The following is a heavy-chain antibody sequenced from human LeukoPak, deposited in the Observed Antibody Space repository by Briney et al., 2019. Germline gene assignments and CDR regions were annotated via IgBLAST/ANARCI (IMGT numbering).Heavy chain of an antibody. Sequence: ASVKVSCKASGGIFSSYTISWVRQAPGQGLEWMGRIIPILGIANYAQKFQGRVTITADKSTSTAYMELSSLRSEDTAVYYCARAGSSGYYPDYWGQGTLVTVSS. CDR3: ARAGSSGYYPDY. CDR2: IIPILGIA. V-gene: IGHV1-69*02. D-gene: IGHD3-22*01. J-gene: IGHJ4*02. CDR1: GGIFSSYT.